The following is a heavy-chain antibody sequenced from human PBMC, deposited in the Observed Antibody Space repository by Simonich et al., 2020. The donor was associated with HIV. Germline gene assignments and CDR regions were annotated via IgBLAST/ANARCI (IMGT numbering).Heavy chain of an antibody. CDR3: AGLRAYSNYFYYYGMDV. CDR1: GGSFSGYY. V-gene: IGHV4-34*01. J-gene: IGHJ6*02. D-gene: IGHD4-4*01. Sequence: QVQLQQWGAGLLKPSETLSLTCAVYGGSFSGYYWTWIRQPPGKGLEWLGKINHSSGTNYNPSLKSRVTISVDTAKNQYSRKLGSVTAADTAVYYCAGLRAYSNYFYYYGMDVWGQGTTVTVSS. CDR2: INHSSGT.